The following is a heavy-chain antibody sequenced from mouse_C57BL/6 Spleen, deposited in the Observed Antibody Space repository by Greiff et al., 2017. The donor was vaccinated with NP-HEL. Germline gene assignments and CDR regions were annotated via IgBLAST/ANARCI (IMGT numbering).Heavy chain of an antibody. Sequence: VQLQQSGAELVRPGTSVKVSCKASGYAFTNYLIEWVKQRPGQGLEWIGVINPVSGGTNYNEKFKGKATLTADKSSSTAYMQLSSLTSEDSAVYFCARYFDYWGQGTTLTVSS. V-gene: IGHV1-54*01. CDR2: INPVSGGT. CDR3: ARYFDY. J-gene: IGHJ2*01. CDR1: GYAFTNYL.